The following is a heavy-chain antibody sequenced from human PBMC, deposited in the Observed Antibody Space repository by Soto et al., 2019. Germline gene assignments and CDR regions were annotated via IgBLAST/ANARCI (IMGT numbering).Heavy chain of an antibody. V-gene: IGHV3-7*03. D-gene: IGHD7-27*01. CDR3: GKFLSSNPGDF. Sequence: EVQLVESGGGLVQSGGSLRLSCAASGFTFSSYWMSWVCQGPGRGPEWVANIKQDGSEIYYVDSVKGRFTISRDNAKSLPNLEMARLEGEGPGRVHCGKFLSSNPGDFWGQGTLVTVSS. J-gene: IGHJ4*03. CDR1: GFTFSSYW. CDR2: IKQDGSEI.